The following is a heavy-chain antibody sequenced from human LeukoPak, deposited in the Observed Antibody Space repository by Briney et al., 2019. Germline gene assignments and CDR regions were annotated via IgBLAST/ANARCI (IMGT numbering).Heavy chain of an antibody. CDR2: IYPGDSDT. Sequence: EESLKISCKGSGYSFTSYWIGWVRQMPGKGLEWMGIIYPGDSDTRYSPSFQGQVTISADKSISTAYLQWSSLKASDTAMYYCARRSDSSGYYYVKAFDYWGQGTLVTVSS. CDR1: GYSFTSYW. V-gene: IGHV5-51*01. CDR3: ARRSDSSGYYYVKAFDY. D-gene: IGHD3-22*01. J-gene: IGHJ4*02.